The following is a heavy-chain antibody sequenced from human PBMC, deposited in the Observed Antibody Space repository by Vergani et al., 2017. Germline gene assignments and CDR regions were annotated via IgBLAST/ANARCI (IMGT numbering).Heavy chain of an antibody. J-gene: IGHJ4*02. Sequence: EVHLLESGGGLVQSGGSLRLSCAASGFTFSNSAVSWVRQAPGRGLAWVSSISGPGLSTYYADSVKGRFSISRDNSKNTVFLQMHSLRAEDTAIYYCARGSRAAGYSGPDSWGQGTLVTVSS. CDR1: GFTFSNSA. CDR3: ARGSRAAGYSGPDS. D-gene: IGHD6-13*01. V-gene: IGHV3-23*01. CDR2: ISGPGLST.